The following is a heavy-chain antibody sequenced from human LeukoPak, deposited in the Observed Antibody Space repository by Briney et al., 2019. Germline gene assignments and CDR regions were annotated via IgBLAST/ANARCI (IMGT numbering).Heavy chain of an antibody. CDR2: ISYDGSNK. CDR3: AKDLREYSISGNWFDP. V-gene: IGHV3-30*18. D-gene: IGHD6-6*01. J-gene: IGHJ5*02. CDR1: GFTFSSYG. Sequence: GGSLRLSCAASGFTFSSYGMHWVRQAPGKGLEWVAVISYDGSNKYYADSVKGRFTISRDKSKNTLYLQMNSLRAEDTAVYYCAKDLREYSISGNWFDPWGQGTLVTVSS.